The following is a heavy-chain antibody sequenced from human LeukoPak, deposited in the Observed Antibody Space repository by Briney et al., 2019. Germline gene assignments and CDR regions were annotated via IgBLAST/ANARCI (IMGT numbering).Heavy chain of an antibody. CDR1: GGSISSYY. J-gene: IGHJ6*03. CDR2: IYYSGST. CDR3: ARVGGGLSSYYYYYMDV. D-gene: IGHD2/OR15-2a*01. Sequence: SETLSLTCTVSGGSISSYYWSWIRQPPGKGLEWIGYIYYSGSTNYNPSLKSRVTISVDTSKNQFSLKPSSVTAADTAVYYCARVGGGLSSYYYYYMDVWGKGTTVTVSS. V-gene: IGHV4-59*01.